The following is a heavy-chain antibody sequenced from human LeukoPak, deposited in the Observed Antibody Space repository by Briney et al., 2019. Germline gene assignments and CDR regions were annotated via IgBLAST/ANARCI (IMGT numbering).Heavy chain of an antibody. CDR1: GGSISSSRNY. CDR2: IHYSGST. D-gene: IGHD4-11*01. V-gene: IGHV4-39*01. CDR3: ARQGSNWYFEYFQH. Sequence: PSETLSLTCTGSGGSISSSRNYWGWIRQPPGKRLEWIGSIHYSGSTYCSPSLKSRVTISVDKSKNQFSLKLTSVNAADTAVYYCARQGSNWYFEYFQHWGQGTLVTVSS. J-gene: IGHJ1*01.